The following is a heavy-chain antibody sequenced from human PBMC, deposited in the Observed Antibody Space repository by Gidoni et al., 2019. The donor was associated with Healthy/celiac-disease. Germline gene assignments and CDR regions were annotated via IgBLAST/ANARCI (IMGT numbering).Heavy chain of an antibody. D-gene: IGHD1-26*01. CDR1: GFTFSSYG. CDR2: IWYDGSNK. CDR3: AREGEWELPTVDY. J-gene: IGHJ4*02. V-gene: IGHV3-33*01. Sequence: QVQLVESGGGVVQPGRSLRLSCAASGFTFSSYGMHWVRQDPGKGLGWVAFIWYDGSNKYYADSVKGRFTISRDNSKNTLYLQMTSLRAEDTAVYYCAREGEWELPTVDYWGQGTLVTVSS.